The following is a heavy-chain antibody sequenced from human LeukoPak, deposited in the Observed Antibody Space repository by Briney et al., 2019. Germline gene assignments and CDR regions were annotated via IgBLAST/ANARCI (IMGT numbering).Heavy chain of an antibody. Sequence: GTLSLTCAASGDSISSSNWWSWVRQPPGKGLEWIGQIYHSGSTNYNPSLKSRVTISLDKSKNQFSLELTSVTAADTAVYYCARSFRYSGYDYYFDPWGQGTLVTVSS. V-gene: IGHV4-4*02. D-gene: IGHD5-12*01. CDR3: ARSFRYSGYDYYFDP. CDR1: GDSISSSNW. CDR2: IYHSGST. J-gene: IGHJ5*02.